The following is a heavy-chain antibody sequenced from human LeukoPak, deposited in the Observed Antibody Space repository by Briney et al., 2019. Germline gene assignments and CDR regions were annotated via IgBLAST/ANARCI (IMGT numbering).Heavy chain of an antibody. V-gene: IGHV3-23*01. CDR1: GFTFSSYW. CDR3: AKGPLGNFDY. CDR2: ISGSGGST. D-gene: IGHD7-27*01. Sequence: GGSLRLSCAASGFTFSSYWMHWVRQAPGKGLEWVSAISGSGGSTYYADSVKGRFTISRDNSKNTLYLQMNSLRAEDTAVYYCAKGPLGNFDYWGQGTLVTVSS. J-gene: IGHJ4*02.